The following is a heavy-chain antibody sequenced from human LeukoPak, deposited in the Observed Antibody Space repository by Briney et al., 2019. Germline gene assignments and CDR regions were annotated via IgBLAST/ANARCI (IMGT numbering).Heavy chain of an antibody. V-gene: IGHV4-34*01. Sequence: KTSETLSLTCAVYGGSFSGYYWSWIRQPPGKGLEWIGEINHSGSTNYNPSLKSRVTISVDTSKNQFSLKLSSVTAADTAVYFCASHPTNFDAFDIWGQGTMVTVSS. CDR2: INHSGST. D-gene: IGHD5-24*01. CDR3: ASHPTNFDAFDI. J-gene: IGHJ3*02. CDR1: GGSFSGYY.